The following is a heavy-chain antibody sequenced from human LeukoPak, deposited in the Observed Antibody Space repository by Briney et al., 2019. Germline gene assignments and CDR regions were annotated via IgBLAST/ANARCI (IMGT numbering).Heavy chain of an antibody. CDR3: ARGGMATSPLDPGPYYFDY. D-gene: IGHD5-12*01. Sequence: GASVKVSCKASGGTFSSYAISWVRQAPGQGLEWMGRIIPILGIANYAQKFQGRVTITADKSTSTAYMELSSLRSEDTAVYYCARGGMATSPLDPGPYYFDYWGQGTLVTVSS. CDR1: GGTFSSYA. J-gene: IGHJ4*02. V-gene: IGHV1-69*04. CDR2: IIPILGIA.